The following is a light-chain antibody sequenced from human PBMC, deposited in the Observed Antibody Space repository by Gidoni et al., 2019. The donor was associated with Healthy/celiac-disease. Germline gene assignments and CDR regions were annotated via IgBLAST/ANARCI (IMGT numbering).Light chain of an antibody. J-gene: IGLJ3*02. CDR2: EVG. CDR1: SSDVGGYNY. Sequence: QSALTQPASVSGSPGQSIPISCTGTSSDVGGYNYVSWYQQHPGKAPKLMIYEVGERPSGVPNRFSGSRSGNTASLTISGLQAEDEADYYSSSYTSSRGVFGGGTKLTVL. CDR3: SSYTSSRGV. V-gene: IGLV2-14*01.